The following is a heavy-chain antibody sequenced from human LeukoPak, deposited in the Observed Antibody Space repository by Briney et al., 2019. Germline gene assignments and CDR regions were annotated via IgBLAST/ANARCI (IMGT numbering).Heavy chain of an antibody. CDR2: ISGSSYYI. Sequence: GPLRLSCVASGFTFSSYTVNWVRQTPGKGLEWVSSISGSSYYIYYADSVRGRFTISRDNAENSAYLQMNSLRAEDTAVYYCATSFYYDSSGYQFDYWGQGTLVTVSS. D-gene: IGHD3-22*01. V-gene: IGHV3-21*04. CDR1: GFTFSSYT. J-gene: IGHJ4*02. CDR3: ATSFYYDSSGYQFDY.